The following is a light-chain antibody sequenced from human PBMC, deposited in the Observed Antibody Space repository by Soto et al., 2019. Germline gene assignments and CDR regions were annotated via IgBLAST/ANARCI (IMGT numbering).Light chain of an antibody. CDR1: QSLLHITGETF. V-gene: IGKV2D-29*02. CDR2: EVS. J-gene: IGKJ5*01. CDR3: MQSTQLPPT. Sequence: ARRRTTNKYCKSSQSLLHITGETFLFLYLQNRDQSPQLLMYEVSTRVSGVPDRFSGSGSGTDFTLEISRVETDDVGIYYCMQSTQLPPTFGQGTRLEIK.